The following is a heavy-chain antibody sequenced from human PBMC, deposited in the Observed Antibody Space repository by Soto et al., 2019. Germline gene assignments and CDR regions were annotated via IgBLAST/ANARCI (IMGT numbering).Heavy chain of an antibody. CDR1: GFTFSSYA. D-gene: IGHD2-2*02. V-gene: IGHV3-23*01. CDR3: TAYCSSTSCYTVAWFDP. Sequence: EVQLLESGGGLVQPGGSQGLSCAASGFTFSSYAMSWVRQAPGKGLEWVSAISDSGGSTYYADSVKGRFTISRDNSKNTLYLQMDSLRAEDTAVYYSTAYCSSTSCYTVAWFDPWGQGTLVTVSS. CDR2: ISDSGGST. J-gene: IGHJ5*02.